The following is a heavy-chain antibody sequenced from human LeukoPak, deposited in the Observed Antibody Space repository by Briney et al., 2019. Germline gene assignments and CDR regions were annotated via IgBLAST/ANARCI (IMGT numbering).Heavy chain of an antibody. Sequence: GSLRLSCAASGFTFSGYWMHWVRQAPGKGLEWIGEINHSGSTNYNPSLRSRVTISVDTSKNQFSLKLSSVTAADTAVYYCARGRYCSGGSCLRSFDYWGQGTLVTVSS. CDR2: INHSGST. V-gene: IGHV4-34*01. J-gene: IGHJ4*02. CDR1: GFTFSGYW. D-gene: IGHD2-15*01. CDR3: ARGRYCSGGSCLRSFDY.